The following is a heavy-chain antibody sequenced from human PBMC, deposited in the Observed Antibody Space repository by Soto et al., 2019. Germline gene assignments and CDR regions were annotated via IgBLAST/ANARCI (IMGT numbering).Heavy chain of an antibody. CDR1: GYTFTSYD. J-gene: IGHJ5*02. D-gene: IGHD3-16*02. V-gene: IGHV1-8*01. CDR2: MNPNSGNT. Sequence: QVQLVQSGAEVKKPGASVKVSCKASGYTFTSYDINWVRQATGQGLEWMGWMNPNSGNTGYAQKFQGRVTMTRNTSISTAYMELSSLRSEDTAVYYCARGRRIWGSYRNNWFDPWGQGTLLTVSS. CDR3: ARGRRIWGSYRNNWFDP.